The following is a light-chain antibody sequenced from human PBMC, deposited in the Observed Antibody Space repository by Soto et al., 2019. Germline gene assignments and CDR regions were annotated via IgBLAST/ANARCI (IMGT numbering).Light chain of an antibody. Sequence: DIQMTQSPSFVSASVGDGVTITCRASQGITSWLAWYQHKPGRAPKLLIHAASSLESGVPSRFSGSGSGTYFTLTISSLQPEDFATYYCQQTSSFPLTFGGGTKVEIK. CDR1: QGITSW. CDR3: QQTSSFPLT. CDR2: AAS. J-gene: IGKJ4*01. V-gene: IGKV1-12*01.